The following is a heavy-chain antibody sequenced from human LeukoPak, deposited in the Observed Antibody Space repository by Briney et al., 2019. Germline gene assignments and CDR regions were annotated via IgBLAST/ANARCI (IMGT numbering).Heavy chain of an antibody. D-gene: IGHD6-19*01. V-gene: IGHV4-39*07. CDR1: GGSISSSPYY. Sequence: SETLSLTCTVSGGSISSSPYYWGWIRQPPGKGLEWIATIYYSGSTYYNPSLKSRVTISVDTSKNQFSLKLSSVTAADTAVYYCAAGRLGFDYWGQGTLVTVSS. CDR3: AAGRLGFDY. J-gene: IGHJ4*02. CDR2: IYYSGST.